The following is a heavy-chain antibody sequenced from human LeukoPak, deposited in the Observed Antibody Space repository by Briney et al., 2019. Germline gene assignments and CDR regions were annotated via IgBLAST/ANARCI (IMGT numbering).Heavy chain of an antibody. D-gene: IGHD1-14*01. CDR2: IGNRGTDI. CDR3: VRGARTFDY. V-gene: IGHV3-11*01. Sequence: GGALRLSCAASGFTFSGSYMSWVRRAPGGGRGWVSYIGNRGTDIKYADSVKGRFTISRDNANNSLYLQMNSLRVEDTAVYYCVRGARTFDYWGRGTLVTVSS. CDR1: GFTFSGSY. J-gene: IGHJ4*02.